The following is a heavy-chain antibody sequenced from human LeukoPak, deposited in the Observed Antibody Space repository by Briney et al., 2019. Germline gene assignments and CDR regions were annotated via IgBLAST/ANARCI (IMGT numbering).Heavy chain of an antibody. Sequence: ASVKVSCKASGYTFTGYYMHWVRQASGQGLEWMGLINPNSGGTNYAQKFQGRVTMTRDTSISTAYMELSRLRSDDTAVYYCARDSGSYPAYAFDIWGQGTMVTVSS. J-gene: IGHJ3*02. CDR1: GYTFTGYY. V-gene: IGHV1-2*02. D-gene: IGHD1-26*01. CDR3: ARDSGSYPAYAFDI. CDR2: INPNSGGT.